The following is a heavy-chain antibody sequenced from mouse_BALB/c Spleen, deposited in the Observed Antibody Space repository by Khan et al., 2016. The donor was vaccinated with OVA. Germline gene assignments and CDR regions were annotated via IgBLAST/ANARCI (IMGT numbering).Heavy chain of an antibody. CDR2: IYPGSDST. J-gene: IGHJ3*01. CDR3: ARAGWDVFAY. CDR1: GYTFTDYV. V-gene: IGHV1-77*01. D-gene: IGHD4-1*01. Sequence: QVQLQQSGPELVKPGASVKMSCKASGYTFTDYVMNWVKQRNGQGLEWIGQIYPGSDSTYYNEKFKGKATLTTDRSSNTAYMHLSNLTSEDSAVYFCARAGWDVFAYWGQGTLVTVSA.